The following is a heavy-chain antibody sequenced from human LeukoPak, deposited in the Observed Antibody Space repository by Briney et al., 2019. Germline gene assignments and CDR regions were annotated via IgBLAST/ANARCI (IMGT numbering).Heavy chain of an antibody. CDR2: IFYSGST. D-gene: IGHD4-17*01. J-gene: IGHJ5*02. V-gene: IGHV4-59*08. CDR3: ARTNSGDCAWFDP. Sequence: SGTLSLTCTVSGGSISSYYWNWIRQPPGKGLEWIGYIFYSGSTNYNPSLKSRVTISVDTSKNQFSLKLSSVTAADTALYYCARTNSGDCAWFDPWGQGTLVTVSS. CDR1: GGSISSYY.